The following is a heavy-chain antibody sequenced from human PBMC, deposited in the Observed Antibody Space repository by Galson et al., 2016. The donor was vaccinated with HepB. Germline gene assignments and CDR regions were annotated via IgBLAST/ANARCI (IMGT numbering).Heavy chain of an antibody. CDR1: GFTFNNYG. D-gene: IGHD3-10*01. V-gene: IGHV3-23*01. CDR2: ISRSGDST. Sequence: SLRLSCAPSGFTFNNYGMTWVRQAPGKGLEVVSSISRSGDSTDYADSVKGRFTISRDNFKNTLSLQMNSLTADDTAVYYCVQGSPAPAVWGKGTAVTVSS. CDR3: VQGSPAPAV. J-gene: IGHJ6*04.